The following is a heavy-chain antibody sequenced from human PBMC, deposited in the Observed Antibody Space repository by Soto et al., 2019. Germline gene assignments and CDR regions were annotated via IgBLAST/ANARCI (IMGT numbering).Heavy chain of an antibody. CDR1: GVGLSTYA. CDR2: ISGNSGKT. D-gene: IGHD2-21*02. J-gene: IGHJ4*02. Sequence: EVQLLESGGGFVQPGGSLRLSCTASGVGLSTYAISWVRQAPGKGLEWVSVISGNSGKTDYADSVKGRFSISRDKSENTVYLQINRLRAEDTAVYYCARPSCGGDCYSPFDYWGQGTLVTFSS. V-gene: IGHV3-23*01. CDR3: ARPSCGGDCYSPFDY.